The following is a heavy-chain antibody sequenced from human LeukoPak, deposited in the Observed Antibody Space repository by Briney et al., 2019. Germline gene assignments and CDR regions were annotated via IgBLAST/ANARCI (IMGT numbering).Heavy chain of an antibody. CDR2: IYPGDSDT. CDR3: ARSGEAVAGRFDY. D-gene: IGHD6-19*01. CDR1: GYSFTSYW. J-gene: IGHJ4*02. V-gene: IGHV5-51*01. Sequence: GESLKISCKGSGYSFTSYWIGWVRQLPGKGLEWMGIIYPGDSDTRYSPSFQGQVTISADKSISTACLQWSSLKASDTAMYYCARSGEAVAGRFDYWGQGTLVTVSS.